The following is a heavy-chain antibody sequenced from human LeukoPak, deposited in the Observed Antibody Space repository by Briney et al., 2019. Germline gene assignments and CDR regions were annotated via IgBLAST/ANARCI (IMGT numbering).Heavy chain of an antibody. D-gene: IGHD6-19*01. CDR3: ARVGKQWQPYLLGY. J-gene: IGHJ4*02. V-gene: IGHV1-8*01. Sequence: ASVKVSCKASGYTFTSYDINWVRQATGQGFEWMGWMNPNCGNTGNAQNFQDRITMTRNTSISTAYMELSSLRSEDTAVYYCARVGKQWQPYLLGYWGQGTLVTVSS. CDR1: GYTFTSYD. CDR2: MNPNCGNT.